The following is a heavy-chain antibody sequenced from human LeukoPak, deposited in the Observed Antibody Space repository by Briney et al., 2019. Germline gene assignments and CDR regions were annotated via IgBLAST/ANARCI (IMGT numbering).Heavy chain of an antibody. J-gene: IGHJ4*02. CDR2: ISSSADTI. CDR1: GFTFSSYE. V-gene: IGHV3-48*03. Sequence: GGSLRLSCVASGFTFSSYEMNWVRQAPGKGLEWVSYISSSADTIYNADSVKGRFTISRDNAENSLYLQMNGLRVEDTAVYYCAREYPDFDYWGQGTLVTVSS. CDR3: AREYPDFDY.